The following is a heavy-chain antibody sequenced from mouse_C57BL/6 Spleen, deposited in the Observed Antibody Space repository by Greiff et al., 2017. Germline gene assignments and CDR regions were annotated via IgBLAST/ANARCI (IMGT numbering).Heavy chain of an antibody. J-gene: IGHJ3*01. CDR1: GFNIKDDY. V-gene: IGHV14-4*01. Sequence: VQLQQSGAELVRPGASVKLSCTASGFNIKDDYMHWVKQRPEQGLEWIGWIDPENGDTEYDSKFPGKATITVDTSSNTAYLQLSSLTSEDTAVYYCTSGSVNYLFAYWGQGTLVTVSA. CDR2: IDPENGDT. CDR3: TSGSVNYLFAY. D-gene: IGHD5-5*01.